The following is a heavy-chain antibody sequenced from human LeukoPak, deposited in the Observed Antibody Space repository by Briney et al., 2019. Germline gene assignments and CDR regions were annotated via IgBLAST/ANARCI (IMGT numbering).Heavy chain of an antibody. CDR2: IYSGGST. CDR1: GFTVSSNY. V-gene: IGHV3-66*01. D-gene: IGHD3-10*01. CDR3: ARGLGYYGSGSYFSGY. J-gene: IGHJ4*02. Sequence: GGSLRLSCAASGFTVSSNYMSWVRQAPGKGLEWVSVIYSGGSTYYADSVKGRFTISRDNSKNTLYLQMSSLRAEDTAVYYCARGLGYYGSGSYFSGYWGQGTLVTVSS.